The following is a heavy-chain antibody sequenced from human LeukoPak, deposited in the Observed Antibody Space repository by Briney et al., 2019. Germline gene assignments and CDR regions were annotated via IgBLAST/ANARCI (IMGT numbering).Heavy chain of an antibody. CDR1: GFTFSSYW. V-gene: IGHV3-74*01. CDR3: ARIDAY. Sequence: PPGGSLRLSCAASGFTFSSYWMHWVRQAPGKGLVWVSRNNSDGSTTNYADSVKGRFTISRDNAKNTLYLQMNSLRAEDTAVYYCARIDAYWGQGTLVTVSS. J-gene: IGHJ4*02. CDR2: NNSDGSTT.